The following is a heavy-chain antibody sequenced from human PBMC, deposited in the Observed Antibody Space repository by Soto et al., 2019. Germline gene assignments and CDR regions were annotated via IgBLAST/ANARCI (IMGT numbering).Heavy chain of an antibody. CDR1: GGTFSSYA. CDR2: IIPIFGTA. CDR3: ARRCSSTSCYDGMYYYYGMDV. D-gene: IGHD2-2*01. J-gene: IGHJ6*02. V-gene: IGHV1-69*13. Sequence: GASVKVSCKASGGTFSSYAISWVRQAPGQGLEWMGGIIPIFGTANYAQKFQGRVTITADESTSTAYMELSSLRSKDTAVYYCARRCSSTSCYDGMYYYYGMDVWGQGTTVTVSS.